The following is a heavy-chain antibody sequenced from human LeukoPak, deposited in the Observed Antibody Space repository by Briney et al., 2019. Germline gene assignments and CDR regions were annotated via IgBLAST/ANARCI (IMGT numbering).Heavy chain of an antibody. V-gene: IGHV3-7*01. CDR1: GFTFSSYW. J-gene: IGHJ4*02. Sequence: QSGGSLRLSCAASGFTFSSYWMSWVRQAPGKGLEWVANIKQDGSEKYYVDSVKGRFTISRDNAKNSLYLQMNSLRAEDTAVYYCARERRAVKTKSRNDYWGQGTLVTVSS. CDR2: IKQDGSEK. CDR3: ARERRAVKTKSRNDY. D-gene: IGHD2-8*01.